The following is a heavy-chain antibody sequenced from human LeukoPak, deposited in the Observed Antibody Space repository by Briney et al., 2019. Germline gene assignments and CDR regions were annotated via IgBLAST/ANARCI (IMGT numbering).Heavy chain of an antibody. D-gene: IGHD6-19*01. CDR3: AKDPVAGKFDS. V-gene: IGHV3-7*04. J-gene: IGHJ4*02. Sequence: PGGSLRLSCTASGFTVSSYYMSWVRQAPGKGLEWVANIKPDGSDKYYVDSVKGRFTVSRDNAKNSLYLQMNSPRAEDTAVYYCAKDPVAGKFDSWGQGTLVTVSS. CDR1: GFTVSSYY. CDR2: IKPDGSDK.